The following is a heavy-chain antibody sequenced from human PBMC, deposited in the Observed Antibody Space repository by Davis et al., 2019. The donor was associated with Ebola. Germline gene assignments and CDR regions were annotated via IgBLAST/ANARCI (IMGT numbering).Heavy chain of an antibody. Sequence: ASVKVSCKASGYTFTSYAMHWVRQAPGQRLEWMGWINAGNGNTKYSQKFQGRVTMTRDTSTSTVYMELSSLRSEDTAVYYCARDSPSSYNWNYAPLDYWGQGTLVTVSS. CDR2: INAGNGNT. J-gene: IGHJ4*02. CDR3: ARDSPSSYNWNYAPLDY. V-gene: IGHV1-3*01. CDR1: GYTFTSYA. D-gene: IGHD1-7*01.